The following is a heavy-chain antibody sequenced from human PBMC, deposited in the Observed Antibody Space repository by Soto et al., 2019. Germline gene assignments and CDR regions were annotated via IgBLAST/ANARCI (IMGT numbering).Heavy chain of an antibody. D-gene: IGHD3-10*01. CDR1: GGPMNNYY. CDR2: MCYNGFT. V-gene: IGHV4-59*08. CDR3: ARQGFGELHGLVDV. Sequence: QVQLQESGPGLVKPSETLSLTCTISGGPMNNYYCSWFRQPRGQGLEWIGYMCYNGFTRYNPSHRSRVAISLDTATTQFSLNLSSVTAADTALYYCARQGFGELHGLVDVWGQGITVTVSS. J-gene: IGHJ6*01.